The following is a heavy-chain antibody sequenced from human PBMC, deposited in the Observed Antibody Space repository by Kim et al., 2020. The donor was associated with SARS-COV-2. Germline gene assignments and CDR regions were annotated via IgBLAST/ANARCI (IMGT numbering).Heavy chain of an antibody. CDR2: ISGSGGST. CDR3: ARQFGESI. V-gene: IGHV3-23*01. D-gene: IGHD3-10*01. J-gene: IGHJ4*02. Sequence: VRRGRGKGLEWVSAISGSGGSTYYADSVKGRFTISRDNSKNTLYLQINSLRAEDTAVYYCARQFGESIWGQGTLVTVSS.